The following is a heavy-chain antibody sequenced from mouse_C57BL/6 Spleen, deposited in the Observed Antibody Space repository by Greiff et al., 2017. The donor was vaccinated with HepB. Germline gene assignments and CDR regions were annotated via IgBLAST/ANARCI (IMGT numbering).Heavy chain of an antibody. V-gene: IGHV1-55*01. Sequence: QVQLQQPGAELVKPGASVKMSCKASGYTFTSYWITWVKQRPGQGLEWIGDIYPGSGSTNYNEKFKSKATLTVDTSSSTAYMQLSSLTSEDSAVYYCAREGAYSNYDAMDYWGQGTSVTVSS. CDR3: AREGAYSNYDAMDY. CDR2: IYPGSGST. D-gene: IGHD2-5*01. CDR1: GYTFTSYW. J-gene: IGHJ4*01.